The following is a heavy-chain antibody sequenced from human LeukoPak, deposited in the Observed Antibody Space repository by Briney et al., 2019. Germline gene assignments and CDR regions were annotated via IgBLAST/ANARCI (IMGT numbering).Heavy chain of an antibody. CDR3: ARLKIRGSGRYYYYYMGV. Sequence: KSSETLSLTCTVSGYSINSAYYWGWIRQPPGKGLKWIGEINHSGSTNYNPSLKSRVTISVDTSKNQFSLKLSSVTAADTAVYYCARLKIRGSGRYYYYYMGVWGKGTTVIISS. J-gene: IGHJ6*03. D-gene: IGHD3-10*01. CDR1: GYSINSAYY. V-gene: IGHV4-38-2*02. CDR2: INHSGST.